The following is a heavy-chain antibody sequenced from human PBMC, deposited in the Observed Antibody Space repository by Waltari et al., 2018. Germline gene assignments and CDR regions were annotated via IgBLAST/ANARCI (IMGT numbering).Heavy chain of an antibody. V-gene: IGHV3-48*03. J-gene: IGHJ4*02. Sequence: EVQLVESGGTLVQPGGSLRISCAASGFTFRYSEMIWVRQAPGKGLEWLSFIGSSDSTKYYADSVKVRFSISRDNGNNSVYLQMNSLRVEDTAVYYCAREHYGILTGYRGGFDYWGRGTLVTVSS. CDR3: AREHYGILTGYRGGFDY. D-gene: IGHD3-9*01. CDR1: GFTFRYSE. CDR2: IGSSDSTK.